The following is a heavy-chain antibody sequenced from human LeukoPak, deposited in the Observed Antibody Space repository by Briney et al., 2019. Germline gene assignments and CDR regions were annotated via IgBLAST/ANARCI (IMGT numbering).Heavy chain of an antibody. J-gene: IGHJ4*02. CDR2: INHSGST. CDR1: GGSFSGYY. V-gene: IGHV4-34*01. Sequence: KTSETLSLTYAVCGGSFSGYYWSWIRQPPGKGLEWIREINHSGSTNYNPSLESRVTISVDTSKNQFSLKLSSVTAADTAVYYCARGRNTNIVVVPAASPLYYFDYWGQGTLVTVSS. CDR3: ARGRNTNIVVVPAASPLYYFDY. D-gene: IGHD2-2*01.